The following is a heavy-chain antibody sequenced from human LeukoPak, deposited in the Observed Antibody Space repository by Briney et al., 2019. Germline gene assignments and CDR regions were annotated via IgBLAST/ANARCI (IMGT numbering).Heavy chain of an antibody. D-gene: IGHD6-6*01. Sequence: SETLSLTCTVSGGSISSYYWSWIRQPPGKGLEWIGSIYYSGSTYYNPSLKSRVTISVDTSKNQFSLKLSSVTAADTAVYYCARESSIAALDYWGQGTLVTVSS. V-gene: IGHV4-59*12. CDR2: IYYSGST. CDR1: GGSISSYY. CDR3: ARESSIAALDY. J-gene: IGHJ4*02.